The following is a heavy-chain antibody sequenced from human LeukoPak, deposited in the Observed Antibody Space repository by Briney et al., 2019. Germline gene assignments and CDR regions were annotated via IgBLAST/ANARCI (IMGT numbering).Heavy chain of an antibody. Sequence: SQTLSLTCDISGDSLSSNRAAWDGTRQCPSRGLEGLGRTYYRAKWYNDYAVSVTSRITTNTDTSKNQFSLQVNSVTPEDTAVYYCARGTRYSSGWTFDYWGQGTLVTVSS. J-gene: IGHJ4*02. CDR2: TYYRAKWYN. V-gene: IGHV6-1*01. CDR3: ARGTRYSSGWTFDY. D-gene: IGHD6-19*01. CDR1: GDSLSSNRAA.